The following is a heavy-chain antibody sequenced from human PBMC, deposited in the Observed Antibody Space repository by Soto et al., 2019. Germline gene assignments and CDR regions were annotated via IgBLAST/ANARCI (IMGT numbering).Heavy chain of an antibody. CDR3: ARDLYYYGSGSYLWTYYYYGMDV. V-gene: IGHV1-18*01. D-gene: IGHD3-10*01. Sequence: GSVKVSCKASGYTFTSYGISWVRQAPGQGLEWMGWISAYNGNTNYAQKLQGRVTMTTDTSTSTAYMELRSLRSDDTAVYYCARDLYYYGSGSYLWTYYYYGMDVWGQGTTVTVSS. CDR1: GYTFTSYG. J-gene: IGHJ6*02. CDR2: ISAYNGNT.